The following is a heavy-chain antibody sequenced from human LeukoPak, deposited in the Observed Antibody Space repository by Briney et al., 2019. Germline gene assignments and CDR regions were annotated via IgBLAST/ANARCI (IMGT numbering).Heavy chain of an antibody. D-gene: IGHD6-19*01. CDR1: GFTFSSYW. V-gene: IGHV3-7*01. Sequence: GGSLRLSCAASGFTFSSYWMSWVRQAPGKGLEWVANIKQDGSEKYYVDSVKGRFTISRDNAKNSLYLQMNSLRAEDTAVYYCARDLSAVYSSGWYLWGQGTLVTVSS. J-gene: IGHJ5*02. CDR3: ARDLSAVYSSGWYL. CDR2: IKQDGSEK.